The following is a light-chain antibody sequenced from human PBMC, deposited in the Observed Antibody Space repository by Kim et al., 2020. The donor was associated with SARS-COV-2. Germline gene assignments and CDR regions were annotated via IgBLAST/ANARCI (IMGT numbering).Light chain of an antibody. CDR1: RTINAW. J-gene: IGKJ2*01. Sequence: SASLGDRGTIAGRTSRTINAWLAWYEQKPRKAPKLLIYDANVLDGRGPSRFSGRGSGTEFARTISSVQPDDFATYYCQQFNSYSYSFGQGTKLGI. CDR2: DAN. V-gene: IGKV1-5*01. CDR3: QQFNSYSYS.